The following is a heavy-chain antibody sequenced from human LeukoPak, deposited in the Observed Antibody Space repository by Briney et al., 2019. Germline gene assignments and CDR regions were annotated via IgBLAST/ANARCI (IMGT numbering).Heavy chain of an antibody. CDR1: GYTFTSYD. CDR2: MNPNSGNT. V-gene: IGHV1-8*01. CDR3: ARGSYYYGSGSYPQS. J-gene: IGHJ5*02. Sequence: ASVKVSCKASGYTFTSYDINWVRQATGQGLEWMGWMNPNSGNTGYAQKFQGRVTMTRNTSISTAYMELSSLRSEDTAVYYCARGSYYYGSGSYPQSWGQGTLVTVSS. D-gene: IGHD3-10*01.